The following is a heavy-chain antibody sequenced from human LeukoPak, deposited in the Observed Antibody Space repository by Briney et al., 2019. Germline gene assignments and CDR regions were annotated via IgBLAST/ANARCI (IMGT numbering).Heavy chain of an antibody. CDR1: GFTFNNYA. Sequence: SGGSLRLSCAASGFTFNNYAMSSVRQAPGKGLEWVSAISASGGTTHYADSVKGRFTISRDNSDHTLFLQMNSLRAEDTAVYYCAKEPREYCSSTSCPNWFDSWGQGTLVTVSS. J-gene: IGHJ5*01. CDR2: ISASGGTT. D-gene: IGHD2-2*01. V-gene: IGHV3-23*01. CDR3: AKEPREYCSSTSCPNWFDS.